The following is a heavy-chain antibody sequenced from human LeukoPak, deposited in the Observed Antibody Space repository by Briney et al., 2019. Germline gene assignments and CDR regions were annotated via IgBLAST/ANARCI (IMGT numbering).Heavy chain of an antibody. CDR3: AKAPVTSCRGAFCYPFDY. Sequence: GGSLRLSCAASGFTFSNYGMNWVRQAPGKGLEWVSAMSSSDDGRYYAASVRGRFTISRDTSRSTLYLQMNSLRAEDAAVYYCAKAPVTSCRGAFCYPFDYWGQGTLVTVSS. CDR2: MSSSDDGR. CDR1: GFTFSNYG. V-gene: IGHV3-23*01. J-gene: IGHJ4*02. D-gene: IGHD2-15*01.